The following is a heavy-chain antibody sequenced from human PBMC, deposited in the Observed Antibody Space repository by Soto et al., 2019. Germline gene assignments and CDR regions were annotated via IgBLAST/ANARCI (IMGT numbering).Heavy chain of an antibody. CDR1: GFTFSNAW. V-gene: IGHV3-15*01. D-gene: IGHD2-2*01. Sequence: GGSLRLSCAASGFTFSNAWMSWVRQAPGKGLEWVGRIKSKTDGGTTDYAAPVKGRFTISRDDSKNTLYLQMNSLKTEDTAVYYCTTRLLGYCSSTSCYGSGYDLFDYWGQGTLVTVSS. CDR3: TTRLLGYCSSTSCYGSGYDLFDY. CDR2: IKSKTDGGTT. J-gene: IGHJ4*02.